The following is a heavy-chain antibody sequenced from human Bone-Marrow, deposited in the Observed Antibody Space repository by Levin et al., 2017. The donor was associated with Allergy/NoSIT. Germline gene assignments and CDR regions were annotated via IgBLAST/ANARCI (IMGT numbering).Heavy chain of an antibody. CDR2: IHSGDTT. J-gene: IGHJ6*02. Sequence: GSLRLSCAASGFTVSGTDMSWLRQAPGKGLEWVSVIHSGDTTYYADSVKGRFTISRDNSKNTLSLQMNSLRVEDTAVYYCASRSVRFLGTPPSGFAWGYDGWGQGTTVTVSS. V-gene: IGHV3-66*01. CDR3: ASRSVRFLGTPPSGFAWGYDG. D-gene: IGHD3-3*01. CDR1: GFTVSGTD.